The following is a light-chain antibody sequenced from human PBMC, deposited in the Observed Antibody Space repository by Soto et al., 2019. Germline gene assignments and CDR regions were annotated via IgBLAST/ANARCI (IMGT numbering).Light chain of an antibody. J-gene: IGLJ1*01. V-gene: IGLV2-14*03. CDR1: SSDVGGYNY. Sequence: QSVLTQPASVSGSPGQSITILCTGTSSDVGGYNYVSWYQQHPGSAPKLMIYDVSSRPSGVSNRFSGSKSGNTASLTISGLQAEDEADYCCSSYTSSFKLAVFGSGTKVTVL. CDR2: DVS. CDR3: SSYTSSFKLAV.